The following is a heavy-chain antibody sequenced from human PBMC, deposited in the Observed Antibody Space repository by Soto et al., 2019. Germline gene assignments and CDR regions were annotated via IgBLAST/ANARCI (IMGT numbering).Heavy chain of an antibody. CDR2: INTDGSST. D-gene: IGHD3-9*01. CDR1: GFSFSSYW. CDR3: ARSPGGYYID. Sequence: EVQLVESGGGLVQPGGSLRLPCADSGFSFSSYWMHWVRQGPGKGLVWVSRINTDGSSTNYADSVKGRFTISRDNAKNTVYLQMNSLRAEDTAVYYCARSPGGYYIDWGQGTMVTVSS. J-gene: IGHJ3*01. V-gene: IGHV3-74*01.